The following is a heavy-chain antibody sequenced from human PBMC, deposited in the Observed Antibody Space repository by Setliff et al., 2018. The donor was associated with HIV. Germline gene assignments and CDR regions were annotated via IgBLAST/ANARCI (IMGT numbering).Heavy chain of an antibody. J-gene: IGHJ3*02. CDR3: ARLDDSGSYYENAFDI. V-gene: IGHV4-61*01. D-gene: IGHD1-26*01. Sequence: PSETLSLTCTVSGASIDSGFHYWGWIRQPPGKGLEYIGYIYSNGGTNYNPSLKRRVTISIDTSKNQFSLRLSSVTAADTAVYYCARLDDSGSYYENAFDIWGQGAMVTVSS. CDR1: GASIDSGFHY. CDR2: IYSNGGT.